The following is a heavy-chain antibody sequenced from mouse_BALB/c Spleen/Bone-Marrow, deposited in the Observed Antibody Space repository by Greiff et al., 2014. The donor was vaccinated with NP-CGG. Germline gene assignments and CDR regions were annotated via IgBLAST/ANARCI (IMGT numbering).Heavy chain of an antibody. J-gene: IGHJ2*01. V-gene: IGHV7-3*02. CDR1: GFTFTDYY. CDR3: ARDKGRVFFDY. Sequence: EVMLVEFGGGLVQPGGSLRLSCATSGFTFTDYYMNWVRQPPGKALEWLGFIRNKANGYTTEYSASVKGRFTISRDNSQNILYLQMNTLRAEDSATYYCARDKGRVFFDYWGQGTTLTVSS. CDR2: IRNKANGYTT.